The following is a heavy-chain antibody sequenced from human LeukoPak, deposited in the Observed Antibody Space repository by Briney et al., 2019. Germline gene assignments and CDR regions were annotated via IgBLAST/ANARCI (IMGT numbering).Heavy chain of an antibody. Sequence: ASVKVSCKVSGYTLTELSMHWVRQAPGKGLEWMGGFDPEDGETIYAQKFQGRVTMTRDTSISTAYMELSRLRSDDTAVYYCASAVAGFSYAEYFQHWGQGTLVTVSS. CDR1: GYTLTELS. CDR3: ASAVAGFSYAEYFQH. D-gene: IGHD6-19*01. CDR2: FDPEDGET. V-gene: IGHV1-24*01. J-gene: IGHJ1*01.